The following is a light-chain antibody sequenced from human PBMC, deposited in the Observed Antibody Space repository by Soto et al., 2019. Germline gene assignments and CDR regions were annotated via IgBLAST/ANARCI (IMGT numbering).Light chain of an antibody. CDR1: SSDVGGYNY. CDR3: SSYAGSNNQV. J-gene: IGLJ1*01. V-gene: IGLV2-8*01. Sequence: QSALTQPPSASGSPGQSVTISCTGTSSDVGGYNYVSWYQQHPGRAPKLMIYEVSKRPSGVPDRFSGSKSGTTAPLTVSGLQTEDEADYYCSSYAGSNNQVFGTGTKLTVL. CDR2: EVS.